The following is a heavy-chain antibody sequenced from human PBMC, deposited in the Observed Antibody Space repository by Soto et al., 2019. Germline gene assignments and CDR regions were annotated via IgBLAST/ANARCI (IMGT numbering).Heavy chain of an antibody. D-gene: IGHD1-1*01. Sequence: QVHLVQSGAEVRETGASVRISCEASGYTFTDYAIHWVRQAHGQRPEWMGWINAANGNIKSSRPFRGRVTLTIDKSASTAYLDLTSLRSEDTAVYFCARRGKTGTNTYYYGLDVWGQGTAVTVSS. J-gene: IGHJ6*02. CDR3: ARRGKTGTNTYYYGLDV. V-gene: IGHV1-3*01. CDR1: GYTFTDYA. CDR2: INAANGNI.